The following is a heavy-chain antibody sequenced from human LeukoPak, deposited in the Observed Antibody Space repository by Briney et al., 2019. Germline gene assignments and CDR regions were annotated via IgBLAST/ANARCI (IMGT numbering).Heavy chain of an antibody. Sequence: ASVKVSCKASGYTFTSYDINWVRQATGQGLEWMGWMNPNSGNTGYAQKFQGRVTMTRDTSISTAYMELSRLRSDDTAVYYCARERYYDILTGYPDAFDIWGQGTMVTVSS. CDR3: ARERYYDILTGYPDAFDI. CDR2: MNPNSGNT. V-gene: IGHV1-8*01. CDR1: GYTFTSYD. J-gene: IGHJ3*02. D-gene: IGHD3-9*01.